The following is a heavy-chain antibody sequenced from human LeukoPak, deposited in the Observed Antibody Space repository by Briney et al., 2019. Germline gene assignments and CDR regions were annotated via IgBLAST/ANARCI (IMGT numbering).Heavy chain of an antibody. V-gene: IGHV1-58*01. D-gene: IGHD1-26*01. CDR1: GFTFSNSG. CDR2: IVVGSGNT. CDR3: AAGKKVGAYLWYYFDL. Sequence: TSVKVSCKASGFTFSNSGVQWVRQARGQRLEWIGWIVVGSGNTNYAQQFQERVTLTRDMSTSTAYMELSSLRSEDTAVYYCAAGKKVGAYLWYYFDLWGRGTLVTVSS. J-gene: IGHJ2*01.